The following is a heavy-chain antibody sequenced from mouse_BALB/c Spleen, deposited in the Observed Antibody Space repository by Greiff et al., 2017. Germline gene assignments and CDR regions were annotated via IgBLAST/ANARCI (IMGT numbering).Heavy chain of an antibody. J-gene: IGHJ2*01. D-gene: IGHD2-14*01. CDR2: SRNKANDYTT. V-gene: IGHV7-1*02. CDR3: ARARYGFDY. CDR1: GFTFSDFY. Sequence: DVKLVESGGGLVQPGGSLRLSCATSGFTFSDFYMEWVRQPPGKRLEWIAASRNKANDYTTEYSASVKGRFIVSRDTSQSILYLQMNALRAEDTAIYYCARARYGFDYWGQGTTLTVSS.